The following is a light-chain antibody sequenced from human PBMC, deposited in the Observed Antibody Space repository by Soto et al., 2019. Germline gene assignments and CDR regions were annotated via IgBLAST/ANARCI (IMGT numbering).Light chain of an antibody. CDR2: EVS. Sequence: QSALTQPASVSGSPGQSITISCTGTNNDVGAHNLVSWYQHHPGKAPRLMISEVSNRPSGVSNRFSASKSGNTASLTISGPQAEDEADYYCSSYTMSTTVIFGGGTKLTVL. CDR1: NNDVGAHNL. V-gene: IGLV2-14*01. J-gene: IGLJ2*01. CDR3: SSYTMSTTVI.